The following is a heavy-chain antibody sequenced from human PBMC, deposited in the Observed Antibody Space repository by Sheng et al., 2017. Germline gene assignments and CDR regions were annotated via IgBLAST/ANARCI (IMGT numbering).Heavy chain of an antibody. CDR1: GGTFRNFA. Sequence: QVQLLQSGAEVKKPGSSVKVSCKVSGGTFRNFAVTWVRQAPGQGLEWMGGIIPGSSPPSPPEYAQKFHGRLTIVTDASTTTAYMDLGHLTFEDTAIYFCARGGAVLEPFDLWGQGTQVTVSP. CDR2: IIPGSSPPSPP. J-gene: IGHJ5*02. D-gene: IGHD3-3*01. V-gene: IGHV1-69*05. CDR3: ARGGAVLEPFDL.